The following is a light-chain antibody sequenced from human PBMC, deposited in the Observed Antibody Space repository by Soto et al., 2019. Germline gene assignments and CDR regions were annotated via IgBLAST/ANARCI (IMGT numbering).Light chain of an antibody. CDR1: SSDIGVYNY. CDR2: EVS. J-gene: IGLJ7*01. CDR3: SSYAGSNNFV. Sequence: QSALTQPPSASGSPGQSVTISCTGTSSDIGVYNYVSWYQQHPGKAPKLMIYEVSKRPSGVPDRFSGSKSGNTASLTVSGLQAEDEADYYCSSYAGSNNFVFGGGTLLTVL. V-gene: IGLV2-8*01.